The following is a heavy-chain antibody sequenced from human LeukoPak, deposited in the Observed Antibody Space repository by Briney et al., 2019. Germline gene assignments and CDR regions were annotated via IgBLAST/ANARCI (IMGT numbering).Heavy chain of an antibody. V-gene: IGHV3-23*01. CDR1: GYSISSGYY. J-gene: IGHJ4*02. D-gene: IGHD3-9*01. CDR2: ISGSGGST. Sequence: PPSETLSLTCAVSGYSISSGYYWGWVRQAPGKGLEWVSAISGSGGSTYYADPVKGRFTISRDNSKNTLYLQMNSLRAEDTAVYYCAKGDDILTGSYYFDYWGQGTLVTVSS. CDR3: AKGDDILTGSYYFDY.